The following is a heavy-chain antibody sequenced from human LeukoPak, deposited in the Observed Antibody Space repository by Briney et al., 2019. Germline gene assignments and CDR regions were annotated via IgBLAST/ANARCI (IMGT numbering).Heavy chain of an antibody. J-gene: IGHJ4*02. CDR3: TRPFSGIAVAGTGFDY. CDR1: GFTVSSNY. V-gene: IGHV3-49*03. Sequence: GGSLRLSCAASGFTVSSNYMSWFRQAPGKGLEWVGFIRSKAYGGTTEYAASVKGRFTISRDDSKSIAYLQMNSLKTEDTAVYYCTRPFSGIAVAGTGFDYWGQGTLVTVSS. CDR2: IRSKAYGGTT. D-gene: IGHD6-19*01.